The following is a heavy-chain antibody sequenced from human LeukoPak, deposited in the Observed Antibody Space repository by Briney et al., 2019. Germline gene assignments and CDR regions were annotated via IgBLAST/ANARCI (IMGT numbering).Heavy chain of an antibody. CDR2: IYYSGST. Sequence: SQTLSLTCTVSGGSISSGDYYWSWIRQPPGKGLEWIGYIYYSGSTYYNPSLKGRVTISVDTSKNQFSLKLSSVPAADTAVYYCASGRGYSSSSRRFDPGGQGTLVTVSS. D-gene: IGHD6-6*01. CDR3: ASGRGYSSSSRRFDP. V-gene: IGHV4-30-4*08. J-gene: IGHJ5*02. CDR1: GGSISSGDYY.